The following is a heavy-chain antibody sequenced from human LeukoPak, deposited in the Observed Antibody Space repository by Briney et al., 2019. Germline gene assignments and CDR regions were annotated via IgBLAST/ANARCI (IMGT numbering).Heavy chain of an antibody. Sequence: ASVKVSCKASGFTFTSSAMHWVRQARGQRLEWIGWIVVGSGNTNYAQKFQERVTITRDMSTSTAYMELSSLRSEDTAVYYCAAERGVSGSWDYWGQGTLVTVSS. CDR3: AAERGVSGSWDY. CDR2: IVVGSGNT. V-gene: IGHV1-58*02. CDR1: GFTFTSSA. D-gene: IGHD1-26*01. J-gene: IGHJ4*02.